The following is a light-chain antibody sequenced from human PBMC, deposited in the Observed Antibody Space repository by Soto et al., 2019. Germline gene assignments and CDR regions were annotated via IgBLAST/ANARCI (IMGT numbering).Light chain of an antibody. CDR1: QGISSY. V-gene: IGKV1-8*01. J-gene: IGKJ1*01. CDR2: AAS. CDR3: QQYNSYWT. Sequence: AIRMTQSPSSLSASTGDRVTITCRASQGISSYLAWYQQKPGKAPKLLIYAASTLQSGVPSRFSGSGSGTDFTLTISSLQPDDFATYYCQQYNSYWTFGQGTKVDI.